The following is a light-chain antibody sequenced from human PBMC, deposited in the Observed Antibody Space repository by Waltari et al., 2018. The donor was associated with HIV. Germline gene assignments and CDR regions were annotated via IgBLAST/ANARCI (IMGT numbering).Light chain of an antibody. CDR1: SSDVRGYHY. CDR2: DVS. J-gene: IGLJ3*02. CDR3: SSYTSSSTRV. Sequence: QSALTQPASVSGSPGQSITISCTGTSSDVRGYHYVPWYQRHPGKAPKRIIYDVSNRPSGVSNRFSGSKSGNRASLTISGLQADDEADYYCSSYTSSSTRVFGGGTTVTVL. V-gene: IGLV2-14*03.